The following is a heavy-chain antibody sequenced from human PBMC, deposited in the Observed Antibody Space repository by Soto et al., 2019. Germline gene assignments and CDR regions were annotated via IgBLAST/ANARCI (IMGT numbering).Heavy chain of an antibody. V-gene: IGHV1-8*01. J-gene: IGHJ4*02. CDR3: ARNPATTGDFDF. Sequence: QVQLVQSGAEVKKPGASVKVSCKASGYTFTTYDINWVRQATGQGLEWVGWMNPNNGDTGYAQSFQDRVTMTRDTSTSTAYMELGSLRSEDTAVYYCARNPATTGDFDFWGQGTLVTVSS. CDR2: MNPNNGDT. D-gene: IGHD1-1*01. CDR1: GYTFTTYD.